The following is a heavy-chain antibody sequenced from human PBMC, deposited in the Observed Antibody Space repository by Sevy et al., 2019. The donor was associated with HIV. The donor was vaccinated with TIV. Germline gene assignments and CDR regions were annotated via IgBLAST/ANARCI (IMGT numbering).Heavy chain of an antibody. V-gene: IGHV4-34*01. CDR3: ARGRQAYVVVVPSTVPFDY. D-gene: IGHD2-2*01. CDR2: INHTGTL. Sequence: SESLSLTCAVYGGSFSGYFWNWIRQSPGKGLEWIGEINHTGTLKYNPSPMSRVTISVDASKNQLSLHLSSVTAADTAIYYCARGRQAYVVVVPSTVPFDYWGQGTLVTVSS. J-gene: IGHJ4*02. CDR1: GGSFSGYF.